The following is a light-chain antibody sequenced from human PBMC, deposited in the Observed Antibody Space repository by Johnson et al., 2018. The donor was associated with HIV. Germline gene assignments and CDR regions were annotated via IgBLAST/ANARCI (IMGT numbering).Light chain of an antibody. J-gene: IGLJ1*01. Sequence: VLTQPPSVSAAPGQKVTISCSGSSSNIGNNYVSWYQQLPGTAPKLLIYENTKRPSGIPDRFSGSKSGTSATLGITGLQTGDEADYYCGTWDSSLSAVFGTGTKVTVL. CDR3: GTWDSSLSAV. V-gene: IGLV1-51*02. CDR2: ENT. CDR1: SSNIGNNY.